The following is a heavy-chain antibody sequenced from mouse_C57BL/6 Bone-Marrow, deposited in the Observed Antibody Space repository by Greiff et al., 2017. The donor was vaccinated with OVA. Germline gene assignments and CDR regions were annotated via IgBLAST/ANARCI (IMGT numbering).Heavy chain of an antibody. CDR3: ARTSRAWFAY. J-gene: IGHJ3*01. Sequence: EVQLVESGGGLVKPGGSLKLSCAASGFTFSDYGMHWVRQAPEKGLEWVAYISSGSSTIYYADTVKGRLTISRDNAKNTLFLQMTSLRSEDTAMYYCARTSRAWFAYWGQGTLVTVSA. CDR2: ISSGSSTI. V-gene: IGHV5-17*01. CDR1: GFTFSDYG.